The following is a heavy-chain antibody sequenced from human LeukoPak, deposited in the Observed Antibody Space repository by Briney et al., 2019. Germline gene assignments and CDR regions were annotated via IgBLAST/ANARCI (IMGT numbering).Heavy chain of an antibody. CDR1: GFTFSSYA. Sequence: GGSLRPSCAASGFTFSSYAMSWVRQAPGKGLEWVSAISGSGGSTYYADSVKGRFTISRDNSKNTLYLQMNSLRAEDTAVYYCAKGPHIVVVTALSYWGQGTLVTVSS. D-gene: IGHD2-21*02. CDR2: ISGSGGST. CDR3: AKGPHIVVVTALSY. J-gene: IGHJ4*02. V-gene: IGHV3-23*01.